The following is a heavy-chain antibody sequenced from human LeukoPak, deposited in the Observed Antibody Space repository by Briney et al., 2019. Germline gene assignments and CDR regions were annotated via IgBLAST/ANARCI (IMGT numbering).Heavy chain of an antibody. CDR1: GDSVSTNSAA. Sequence: SQSLSLTCAISGDSVSTNSAAWNWIRQSPRRGLEWLGRTYYRSKWYNAYAVSVKSRITINPDTSKNQLSLHLNSVTPGDTAVYYCVREYSSTFDYWGQGTLVTVSS. V-gene: IGHV6-1*01. CDR2: TYYRSKWYN. D-gene: IGHD6-13*01. CDR3: VREYSSTFDY. J-gene: IGHJ4*02.